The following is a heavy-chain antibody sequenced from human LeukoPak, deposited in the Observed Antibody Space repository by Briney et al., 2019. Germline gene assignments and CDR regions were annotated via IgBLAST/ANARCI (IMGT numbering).Heavy chain of an antibody. CDR2: ISGSGGST. Sequence: GGSLRLSCAASGFTFSSYAMSWVRQAPGKGLEWVSAISGSGGSTYYADSVKGRFTISRDNSKNTLYLQMNSLRAEDTAVYYCAKGINRYYYYGMDVWGQGTTVTVSS. CDR1: GFTFSSYA. D-gene: IGHD3-16*01. V-gene: IGHV3-23*01. J-gene: IGHJ6*02. CDR3: AKGINRYYYYGMDV.